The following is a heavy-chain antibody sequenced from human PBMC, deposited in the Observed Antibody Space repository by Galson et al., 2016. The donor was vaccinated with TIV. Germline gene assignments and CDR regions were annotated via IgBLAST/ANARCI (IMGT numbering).Heavy chain of an antibody. V-gene: IGHV3-9*01. CDR2: INWNSGDI. J-gene: IGHJ6*04. CDR3: AKDRAGYYYAMDV. CDR1: GFTFQNYA. Sequence: SLRLSCGASGFTFQNYAMHWVRQAPGKGLEWVSGINWNSGDINYADSVKGRFTISRDDAKKFVYLQMNRLRAEDTALYFCAKDRAGYYYAMDVWGKGTPVTVSS.